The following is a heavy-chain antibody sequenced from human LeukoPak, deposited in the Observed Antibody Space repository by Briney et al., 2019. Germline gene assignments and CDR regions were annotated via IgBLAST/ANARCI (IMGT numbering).Heavy chain of an antibody. D-gene: IGHD1-1*01. V-gene: IGHV4-59*01. CDR2: IYYSGST. Sequence: SETLSLTCTVSGGSISSYYWSWMRQPPGKGLEWIGYIYYSGSTNYNPPLKSRVTISVDTSKNQFSLKLTSVPAADTAVYYCARAHKLNAFDIWGQGTMVTVSS. CDR3: ARAHKLNAFDI. J-gene: IGHJ3*02. CDR1: GGSISSYY.